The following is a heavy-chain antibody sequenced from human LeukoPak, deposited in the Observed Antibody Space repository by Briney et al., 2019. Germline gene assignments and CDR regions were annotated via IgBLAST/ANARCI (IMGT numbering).Heavy chain of an antibody. J-gene: IGHJ4*02. D-gene: IGHD6-19*01. CDR1: GYTFTGYY. V-gene: IGHV1-2*02. Sequence: ASVKVSCKASGYTFTGYYMHWVRQAPGQGLEWMGWINPNSGGTNYAQKFQGRVTMTRDTSISTAYMELSRLRSDDTAVYYCARAALSGWYGVVDYWGQGTLVTVSS. CDR2: INPNSGGT. CDR3: ARAALSGWYGVVDY.